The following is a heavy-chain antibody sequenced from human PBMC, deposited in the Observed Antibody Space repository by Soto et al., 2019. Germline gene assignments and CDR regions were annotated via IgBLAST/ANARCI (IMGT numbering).Heavy chain of an antibody. CDR2: ISRDGGTK. CDR1: GFTFSSYG. Sequence: QVQLVESGGGVVQPGRSLRLSCAASGFTFSSYGMHWVRQAPGKGLEWVAVISRDGGTKYYADSVKGRFTISRDNSRXXXXXXXXXXXXXXXXXXXXXXXXXXAYWGQGTLVTVSS. J-gene: IGHJ4*02. CDR3: XXXXXXAY. V-gene: IGHV3-30*03.